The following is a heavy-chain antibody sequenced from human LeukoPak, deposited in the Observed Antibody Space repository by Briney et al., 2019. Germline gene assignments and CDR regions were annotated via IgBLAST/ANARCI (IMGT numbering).Heavy chain of an antibody. J-gene: IGHJ4*02. CDR3: ARGSTMVRGVILDKYYFDY. CDR2: IYYSGST. CDR1: GGSISSGGYY. D-gene: IGHD3-10*01. V-gene: IGHV4-31*03. Sequence: SETLSLTCTVSGGSISSGGYYWSWIRQHPGKGLEWIGYIYYSGSTYYNPSLKSRVTISVDTSKNQFSLKLSSVTAADTAVYYCARGSTMVRGVILDKYYFDYWGQGTLVTVSS.